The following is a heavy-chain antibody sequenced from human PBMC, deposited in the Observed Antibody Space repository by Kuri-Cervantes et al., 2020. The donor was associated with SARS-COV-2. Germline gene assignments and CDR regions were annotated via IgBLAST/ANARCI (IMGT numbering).Heavy chain of an antibody. CDR3: ARDLWLGKSLDY. Sequence: GESLKISCAASGFTFSNAWMSWVRQAPGKGLEWVGRIKSKTDGGTTDYAAPVKGRFTISRDDSKNTLYLQMSSLRAEDTAVYYCARDLWLGKSLDYWGQGTLVTVSS. CDR2: IKSKTDGGTT. V-gene: IGHV3-15*01. D-gene: IGHD6-19*01. CDR1: GFTFSNAW. J-gene: IGHJ4*02.